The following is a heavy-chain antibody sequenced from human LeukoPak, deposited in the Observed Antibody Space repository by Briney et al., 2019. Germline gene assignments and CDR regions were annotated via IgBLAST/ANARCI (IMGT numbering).Heavy chain of an antibody. CDR3: ARLAIAVAGSVFDS. Sequence: SETPSLTCTVSGGSISSSSFYWGWIRQPPGKGLEWIGSINYSESTYYNPSLKSRITISVDTSKNQFSLKLSSVTAADTAVYYCARLAIAVAGSVFDSWGQGTLVTVSS. CDR1: GGSISSSSFY. V-gene: IGHV4-39*01. CDR2: INYSEST. J-gene: IGHJ4*02. D-gene: IGHD6-19*01.